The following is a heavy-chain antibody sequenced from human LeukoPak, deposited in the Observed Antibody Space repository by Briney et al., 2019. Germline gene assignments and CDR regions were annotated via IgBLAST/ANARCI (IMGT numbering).Heavy chain of an antibody. D-gene: IGHD3-22*01. Sequence: PSETLSLTCTVSGGPISSYYWSWIRQPPGKGLEWIGYIYYSGSTNYNPSLKSRVTISVDTSKNQFSLKLSSVTAADTAVYYCARTSGPYDSSGYYFYYYYGMDVWGQGTTVTVSS. CDR3: ARTSGPYDSSGYYFYYYYGMDV. CDR2: IYYSGST. J-gene: IGHJ6*02. V-gene: IGHV4-59*01. CDR1: GGPISSYY.